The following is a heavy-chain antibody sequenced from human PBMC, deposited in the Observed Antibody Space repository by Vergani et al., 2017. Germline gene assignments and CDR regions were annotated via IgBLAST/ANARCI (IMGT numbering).Heavy chain of an antibody. CDR2: ISSSSSYI. CDR1: GFTFSSYE. Sequence: EVQLVESGGGLVQPGRSLRLSCAASGFTFSSYEMNWVRQAPGKGLEWVSSISSSSSYIYYADSVKGRFTISRDNAKNSLYLQMNSLRAEDTAVYYCASNRGSGSYLWEWGQGTLVTVSS. D-gene: IGHD3-10*01. V-gene: IGHV3-21*01. J-gene: IGHJ4*02. CDR3: ASNRGSGSYLWE.